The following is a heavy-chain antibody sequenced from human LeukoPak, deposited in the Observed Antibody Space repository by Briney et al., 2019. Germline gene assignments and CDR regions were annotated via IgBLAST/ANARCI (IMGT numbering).Heavy chain of an antibody. CDR2: ISWNSGSI. V-gene: IGHV3-9*03. J-gene: IGHJ3*02. D-gene: IGHD4-17*01. CDR3: AKDIASGGDSRGSAFDI. Sequence: PGRSLRLSCAASGFTFDNYAMHWVRQAPGKGLEWVSGISWNSGSIGFAAFVKGRFTISRDNAKNSLYLQMNSLRAEDMALYYCAKDIASGGDSRGSAFDIWGQGTMVTVSS. CDR1: GFTFDNYA.